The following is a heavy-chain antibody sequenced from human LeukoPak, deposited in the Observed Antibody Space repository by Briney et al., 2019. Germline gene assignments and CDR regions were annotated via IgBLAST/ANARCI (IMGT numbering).Heavy chain of an antibody. D-gene: IGHD6-19*01. Sequence: GGSLRLSCAGTGFTFSNYWMNWVRQAPGKGLEWVANIKEDGSRINYVDSVKGRFTISRDNAKNSVYLQMDNLRAEDTAVYYCVGSSGWLFDYWGQGIQVAVSS. V-gene: IGHV3-7*01. CDR3: VGSSGWLFDY. CDR1: GFTFSNYW. J-gene: IGHJ4*02. CDR2: IKEDGSRI.